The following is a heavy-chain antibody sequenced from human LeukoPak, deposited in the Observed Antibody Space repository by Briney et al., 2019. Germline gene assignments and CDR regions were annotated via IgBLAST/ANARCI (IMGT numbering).Heavy chain of an antibody. J-gene: IGHJ4*02. CDR2: IYYSGST. Sequence: SETLSLTCTVSGGSISSYYWSWIQQPPGKGLEWIGYIYYSGSTNYNPSLKSRVTISVDTSKNQFSLKLSSVTAADTAVYYCARVEILQGFADYWGQGTLVTVSS. CDR1: GGSISSYY. D-gene: IGHD2-15*01. CDR3: ARVEILQGFADY. V-gene: IGHV4-59*01.